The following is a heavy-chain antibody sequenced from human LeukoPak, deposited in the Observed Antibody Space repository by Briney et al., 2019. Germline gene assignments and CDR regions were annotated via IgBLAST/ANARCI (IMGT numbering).Heavy chain of an antibody. J-gene: IGHJ3*02. Sequence: LGESLKISCKGSGYSFTSYWIGWVRQMPGKGLEWMGIIYPGDSDTRYSPSFQGQVTISADKSISTAYLQWSSLKASDTAMYYCARPTEGPNDAFDIWGQGTMVTVSS. CDR1: GYSFTSYW. V-gene: IGHV5-51*01. CDR3: ARPTEGPNDAFDI. CDR2: IYPGDSDT.